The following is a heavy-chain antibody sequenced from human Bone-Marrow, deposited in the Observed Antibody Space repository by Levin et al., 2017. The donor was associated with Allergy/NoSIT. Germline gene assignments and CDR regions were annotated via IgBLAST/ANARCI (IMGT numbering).Heavy chain of an antibody. V-gene: IGHV1-2*02. Sequence: ASVKVYCKTEGYSVTGYYLHWVRQAPGRGLEWMGWIIPNSGDTSSSPRFQGRLTMTRERTITTAYMELTSLTVADTALYYCATTRVIGAFAHIPLLEYWGPGTAITVSS. D-gene: IGHD2-21*01. CDR3: ATTRVIGAFAHIPLLEY. J-gene: IGHJ4*02. CDR1: GYSVTGYY. CDR2: IIPNSGDT.